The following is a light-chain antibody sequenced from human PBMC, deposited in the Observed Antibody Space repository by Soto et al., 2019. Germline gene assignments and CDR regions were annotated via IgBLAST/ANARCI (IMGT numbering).Light chain of an antibody. V-gene: IGKV1-9*01. CDR1: QGISSY. J-gene: IGKJ5*01. CDR2: GAS. CDR3: QQLNSHPIT. Sequence: DIQLTQSPSFLSASVGDRVIITCRASQGISSYLAWYQKKPGKPPRVLIYGASTLHSGVPSRFSGSGSGTEFTLTINSLQPRDFATYYCQQLNSHPITFGQGTQLEIK.